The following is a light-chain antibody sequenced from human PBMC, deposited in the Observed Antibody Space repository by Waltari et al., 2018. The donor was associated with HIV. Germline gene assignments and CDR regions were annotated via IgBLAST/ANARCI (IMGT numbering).Light chain of an antibody. CDR2: SFN. CDR1: SSNVGSFT. J-gene: IGLJ1*01. CDR3: AVWDGRLDHYV. V-gene: IGLV1-44*01. Sequence: QSVLTQPPSASGTPGQRVIISCSGSSSNVGSFTVHWYQQLPGTAPKLLIYSFNQRPSGVPDRFSGAKAGTSASLAINGLQSEDEADYYCAVWDGRLDHYVFGTGTKVTVL.